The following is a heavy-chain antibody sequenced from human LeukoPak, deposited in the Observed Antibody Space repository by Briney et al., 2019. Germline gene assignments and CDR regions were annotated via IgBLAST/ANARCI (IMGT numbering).Heavy chain of an antibody. Sequence: VGSRRLSRASSGFTVSEYYMTWSRQAPGKGLEWVSYISGSSSDTNYADFVKGRFTISRDNAKNSLYLQMNSLRAEDTAVYYCARVNPISSGLYAYWGQGTLVTVSS. CDR2: ISGSSSDT. J-gene: IGHJ4*02. CDR3: ARVNPISSGLYAY. D-gene: IGHD3-22*01. CDR1: GFTVSEYY. V-gene: IGHV3-11*06.